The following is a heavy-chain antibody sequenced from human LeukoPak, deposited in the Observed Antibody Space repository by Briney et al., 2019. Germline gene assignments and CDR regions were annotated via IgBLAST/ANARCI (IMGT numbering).Heavy chain of an antibody. Sequence: GGSLRLSCEASGFTFSSYAMSWVRQAPGKGLEWVSAISGSGGSTYYADSVKGRFTISRDNSKNTLYLQMNSLRAEDTAVYYCARTYYYDSSGYYYSPFDYWGQGTLVTVSS. CDR3: ARTYYYDSSGYYYSPFDY. J-gene: IGHJ4*02. D-gene: IGHD3-22*01. CDR1: GFTFSSYA. V-gene: IGHV3-23*01. CDR2: ISGSGGST.